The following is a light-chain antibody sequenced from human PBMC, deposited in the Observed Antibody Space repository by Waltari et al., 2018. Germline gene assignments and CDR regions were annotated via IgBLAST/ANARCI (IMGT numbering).Light chain of an antibody. Sequence: SYVLTQTPSVSVAPGQTARITCRGDNIGNIHVHWYQQRPGQAPVLLVYDDDTRPSGIPDRCSGSNSGNTATLTIHRGEAGDEAHYYCQVWDSSSDPVVFGGGTELTVL. CDR2: DDD. CDR1: NIGNIH. J-gene: IGLJ2*01. V-gene: IGLV3-21*02. CDR3: QVWDSSSDPVV.